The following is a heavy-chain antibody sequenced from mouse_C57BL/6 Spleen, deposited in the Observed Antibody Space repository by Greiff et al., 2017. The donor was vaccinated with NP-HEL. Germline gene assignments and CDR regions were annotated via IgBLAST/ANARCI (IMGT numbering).Heavy chain of an antibody. CDR1: GYTFTDYE. D-gene: IGHD1-1*01. J-gene: IGHJ2*01. CDR3: TKKDYYGKDY. V-gene: IGHV1-15*01. Sequence: VQLQQSGAELVRPGASVTLSCKASGYTFTDYEMHWVKQTPVHGLEWIGAIDPETGGTAYNQKFKGKAILTADKSSSTAYMELRSLTSEDSAVYYCTKKDYYGKDYWGQGTTLTVSS. CDR2: IDPETGGT.